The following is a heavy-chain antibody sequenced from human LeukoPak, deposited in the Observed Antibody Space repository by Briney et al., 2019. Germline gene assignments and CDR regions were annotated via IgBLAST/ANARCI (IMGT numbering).Heavy chain of an antibody. Sequence: GGSLRLSCAASGFTFSSYAMHWVRQAPGKGLEYVSAISSNGASTYYANSVKGRFTISRDNSKNTLYLQMNSLRAEDTAVYYCARDLEKLLWFGELYHPYDYWGQGTLVTVSS. CDR2: ISSNGAST. V-gene: IGHV3-64*01. CDR3: ARDLEKLLWFGELYHPYDY. CDR1: GFTFSSYA. J-gene: IGHJ4*02. D-gene: IGHD3-10*01.